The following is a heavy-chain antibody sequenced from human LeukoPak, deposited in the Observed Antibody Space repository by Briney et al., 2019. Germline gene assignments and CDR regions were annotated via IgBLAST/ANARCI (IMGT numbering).Heavy chain of an antibody. CDR1: GFTFSGYT. CDR2: INSDGSRT. V-gene: IGHV3-74*01. Sequence: GGSLRLSCAASGFTFSGYTMNWVRQAPGKGLVWVSHINSDGSRTNYAASAKGRFTISRDHAKNTLSLAMTSLRAEDTAVYYCARQPDYWGQGNLVTVSS. J-gene: IGHJ4*02. CDR3: ARQPDY. D-gene: IGHD1-14*01.